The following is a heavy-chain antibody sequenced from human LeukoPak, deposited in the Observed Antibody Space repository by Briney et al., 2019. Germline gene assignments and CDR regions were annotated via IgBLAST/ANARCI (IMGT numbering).Heavy chain of an antibody. Sequence: ASVKVSCKASGGTFSSYAISWVRQAPGQGLEWMGGIIPIFGTANYAQKFQGRVTITADESTSTAYMELSSLRSEDTAVYYCARGRVGKYDSSGYTGYFDYWGQGTLVTVSS. D-gene: IGHD3-22*01. V-gene: IGHV1-69*13. CDR3: ARGRVGKYDSSGYTGYFDY. CDR2: IIPIFGTA. J-gene: IGHJ4*02. CDR1: GGTFSSYA.